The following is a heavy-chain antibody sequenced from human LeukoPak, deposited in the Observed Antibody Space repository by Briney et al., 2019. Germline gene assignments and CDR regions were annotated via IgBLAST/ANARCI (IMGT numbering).Heavy chain of an antibody. CDR1: GGSISSYY. D-gene: IGHD3-9*01. Sequence: SETLSLTCTVSGGSISSYYWSWIRQPPGKGLEWIGYIYYSGSTNYNPSLKSRVTKSVDTSKNQFSLKLSSVTAADTAVYYCARRQGYYDILTGYYSNWFDPWGQGTLVTVSS. CDR2: IYYSGST. CDR3: ARRQGYYDILTGYYSNWFDP. V-gene: IGHV4-59*01. J-gene: IGHJ5*02.